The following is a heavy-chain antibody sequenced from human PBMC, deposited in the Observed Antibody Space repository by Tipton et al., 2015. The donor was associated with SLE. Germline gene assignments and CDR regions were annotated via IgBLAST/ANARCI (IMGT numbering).Heavy chain of an antibody. V-gene: IGHV4-38-2*01. CDR2: AYHSGST. J-gene: IGHJ4*02. CDR3: ARNKAVAGTVIEY. D-gene: IGHD6-19*01. CDR1: GYFISSGYY. Sequence: TLSLTCAVSGYFISSGYYWGWIRQPPGKGLEWIGIAYHSGSTYYNPSLESRVTISIDTSKNQFSLKLTSLTAADTALYYCARNKAVAGTVIEYWGPGTLVTVSS.